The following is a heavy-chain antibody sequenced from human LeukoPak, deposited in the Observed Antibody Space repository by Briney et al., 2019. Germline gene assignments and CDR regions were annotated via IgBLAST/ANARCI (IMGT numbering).Heavy chain of an antibody. D-gene: IGHD3-16*02. CDR3: ARGMARLGELSLPPYFDY. V-gene: IGHV4-59*12. Sequence: SETLSLTCTVSGGSISSYYWSWIRQPPGKGLEWIGYIYYSGSTNYNPSLKSRVTISVDTSKNQFSLKLSSVTAADTAVYYCARGMARLGELSLPPYFDYWGQGTLVTVSS. CDR1: GGSISSYY. CDR2: IYYSGST. J-gene: IGHJ4*02.